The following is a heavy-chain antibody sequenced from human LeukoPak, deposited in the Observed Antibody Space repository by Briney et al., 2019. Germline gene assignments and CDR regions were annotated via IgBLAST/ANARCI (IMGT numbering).Heavy chain of an antibody. CDR2: IYHSGST. V-gene: IGHV4-4*02. CDR3: ASEAKKYYYDSSGYSYFDY. D-gene: IGHD3-22*01. CDR1: GFTFSSYSM. Sequence: PGGSLRLSCAASGFTFSSYSMNWVRQPPGKGLEWIGEIYHSGSTNYNPSLKSRVTISVDKSKNQFSLKLSSVTAADTAVYYCASEAKKYYYDSSGYSYFDYWGQGTLVTVSS. J-gene: IGHJ4*02.